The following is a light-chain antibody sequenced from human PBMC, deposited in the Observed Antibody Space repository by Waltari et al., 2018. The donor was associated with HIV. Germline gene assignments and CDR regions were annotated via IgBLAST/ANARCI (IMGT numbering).Light chain of an antibody. V-gene: IGLV1-40*01. J-gene: IGLJ2*01. CDR1: YSTIGSGYN. CDR2: SND. CDR3: QSYDNSLGGSKV. Sequence: QSVLTQPPSVSGAPGQRVTIPCTGPYSTIGSGYNVNRHKHLPGTAPKFLIYSNDNRPSGVPDRFSGSRSGTSASLAITGLQAEDEAHYYCQSYDNSLGGSKVFGGGTKLTVL.